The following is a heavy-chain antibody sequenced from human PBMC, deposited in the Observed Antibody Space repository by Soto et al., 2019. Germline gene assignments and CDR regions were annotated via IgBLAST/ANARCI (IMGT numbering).Heavy chain of an antibody. CDR1: GYTFTSYG. CDR2: ISAYNGNT. V-gene: IGHV1-18*01. J-gene: IGHJ3*02. D-gene: IGHD1-1*01. Sequence: EASVKVSCKASGYTFTSYGISWVRQAPGQGLEWMGWISAYNGNTNYAQKLQGRVTMTTDTSTSTAHMELRSLRSDDTAVYYCAVVGNALVGAFEIWGQGTMVTVSS. CDR3: AVVGNALVGAFEI.